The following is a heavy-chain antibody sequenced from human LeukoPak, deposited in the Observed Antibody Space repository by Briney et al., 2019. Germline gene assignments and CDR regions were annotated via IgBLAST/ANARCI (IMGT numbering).Heavy chain of an antibody. CDR2: IKSKTDGGTT. J-gene: IGHJ5*02. Sequence: PGGSLRLSCAASGFTFSNAWMSWVRQAPGKGLEWVGRIKSKTDGGTTDYAAPVKGRFTISRDDSKNTLYLQMNSLETEDTAVYDCTTDVVTVTTMFDPWGQGTLVTVSS. CDR3: TTDVVTVTTMFDP. D-gene: IGHD4-17*01. CDR1: GFTFSNAW. V-gene: IGHV3-15*01.